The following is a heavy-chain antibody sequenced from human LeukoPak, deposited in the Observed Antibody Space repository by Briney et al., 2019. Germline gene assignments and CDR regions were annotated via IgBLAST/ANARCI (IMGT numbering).Heavy chain of an antibody. CDR2: ISYDGSNK. D-gene: IGHD5-18*01. Sequence: GSLRLSCAASGFTFSSYAMHWVRQAPGKGLEWVAVISYDGSNKYYADSVKGRFTISRDNSKNTLYLQMNSLRAEDTAVYCCARALYGYGGWFDPWGQGTLVTVSS. CDR3: ARALYGYGGWFDP. V-gene: IGHV3-30-3*01. J-gene: IGHJ5*02. CDR1: GFTFSSYA.